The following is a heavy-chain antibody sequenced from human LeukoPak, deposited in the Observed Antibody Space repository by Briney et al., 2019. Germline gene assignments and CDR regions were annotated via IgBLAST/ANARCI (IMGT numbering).Heavy chain of an antibody. D-gene: IGHD4-17*01. CDR2: IYYSGST. V-gene: IGHV4-59*01. J-gene: IGHJ6*03. Sequence: PSETLSLTCAVYGGSFSGYYWSWIRQPPGKGLEWIGYIYYSGSTNYNPSLKSRVTISVDTSKNQFSLKLSSVTAADTAVYYCARVWASGDYGDYYYYYMDVWGKGTTVTISS. CDR1: GGSFSGYY. CDR3: ARVWASGDYGDYYYYYMDV.